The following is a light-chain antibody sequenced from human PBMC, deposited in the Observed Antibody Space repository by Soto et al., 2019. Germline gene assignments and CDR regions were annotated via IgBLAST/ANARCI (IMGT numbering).Light chain of an antibody. V-gene: IGLV2-14*03. Sequence: QSALTQPASVSGSPGQSITISCTGTSSDVGGYNYVSWYQHHPGKAPELMIYGVSNRPSGVSNRFSGSKSGNTASLTISGLQAEDEADYYRSSSTGSSTLLFGGGTKLTVL. CDR1: SSDVGGYNY. CDR3: SSSTGSSTLL. CDR2: GVS. J-gene: IGLJ2*01.